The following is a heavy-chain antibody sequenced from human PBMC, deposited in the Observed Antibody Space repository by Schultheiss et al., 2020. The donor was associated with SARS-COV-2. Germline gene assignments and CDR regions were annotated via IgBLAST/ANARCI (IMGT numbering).Heavy chain of an antibody. CDR3: VREFYFGSGAIDY. CDR1: GFTFSDYG. J-gene: IGHJ4*02. CDR2: ISSTTNTI. V-gene: IGHV3-48*02. Sequence: GGSLRLSCAASGFTFSDYGMNWVRQAPGKGLEWIAFISSTTNTIHYADSVKGRFTISRDSAQNSLFLQMVSLRDEDTALYFCVREFYFGSGAIDYWGQGTL. D-gene: IGHD3-10*01.